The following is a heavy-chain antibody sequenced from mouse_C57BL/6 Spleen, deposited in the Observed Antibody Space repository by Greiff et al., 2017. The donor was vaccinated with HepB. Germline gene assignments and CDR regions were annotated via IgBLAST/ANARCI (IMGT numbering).Heavy chain of an antibody. CDR3: ARDRGITTVVDAMDY. V-gene: IGHV5-16*01. Sequence: EVQRVESEGGLVQPGSSMKLSCTASEFTFSDYYMAWVRQVPEKGLEWVANINYDGSSTYYLDSLKSRFIISRDNAKNILYLQMSSLKSEDTATYYCARDRGITTVVDAMDYWGQGTSVTVSS. D-gene: IGHD1-1*01. CDR2: INYDGSST. CDR1: EFTFSDYY. J-gene: IGHJ4*01.